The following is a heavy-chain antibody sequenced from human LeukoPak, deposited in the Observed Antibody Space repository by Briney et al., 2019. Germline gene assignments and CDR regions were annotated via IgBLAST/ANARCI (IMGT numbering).Heavy chain of an antibody. CDR1: GFTFSIYS. J-gene: IGHJ4*02. Sequence: GGSLRPSCAASGFTFSIYSFNWVRQAPGKGLEWASYISSSSSTIYYADSVKGRFTISRDNAKNSLYLQMNSLRDDDTAVYYCAKDPYSSGWSTYDYFDYWGQGTLVTVSS. D-gene: IGHD6-19*01. CDR3: AKDPYSSGWSTYDYFDY. V-gene: IGHV3-48*02. CDR2: ISSSSSTI.